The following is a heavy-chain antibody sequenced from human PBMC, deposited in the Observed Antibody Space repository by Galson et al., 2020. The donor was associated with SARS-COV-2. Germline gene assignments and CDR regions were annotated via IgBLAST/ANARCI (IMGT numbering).Heavy chain of an antibody. J-gene: IGHJ4*02. D-gene: IGHD5-12*01. CDR2: IIPIFGTA. Sequence: SVKVSCKASGGTFSSYAISWVRQAPGQGLEWMGGIIPIFGTANYAQKFQGRVTITADESTSTAYMELSSLRAEDTAVYYCASVYGYDRGGGFDYWGQGTLVTVSS. CDR1: GGTFSSYA. V-gene: IGHV1-69*13. CDR3: ASVYGYDRGGGFDY.